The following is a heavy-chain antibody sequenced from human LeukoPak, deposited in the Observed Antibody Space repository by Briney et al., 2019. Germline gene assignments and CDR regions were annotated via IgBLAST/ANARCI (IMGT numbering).Heavy chain of an antibody. V-gene: IGHV3-23*01. CDR3: AKAELAHIIAVAGN. CDR1: GFTFDDYA. Sequence: GSLLLSCAASGFTFDDYAMHWVRQAPGKGLEWVSGISGSGGSTFYAASVKGRLTISRDNSKNTLYLQMNSLRADDTAVYYCAKAELAHIIAVAGNWGQGTLVTVSS. CDR2: ISGSGGST. J-gene: IGHJ4*02. D-gene: IGHD6-19*01.